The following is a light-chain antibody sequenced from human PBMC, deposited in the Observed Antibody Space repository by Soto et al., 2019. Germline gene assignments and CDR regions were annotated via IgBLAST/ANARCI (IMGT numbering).Light chain of an antibody. CDR1: SSDIGLYDY. V-gene: IGLV2-14*01. CDR2: GVS. CDR3: SSYISSTTLV. J-gene: IGLJ2*01. Sequence: QSALTQPASVSGSPGQSITISCTGTSSDIGLYDYVSWYQQHPGKAPKLMIFGVSNRPSGVSNRFSGSKSGNTASLTISGLQAEDEADYYCSSYISSTTLVFGGGTQLTVL.